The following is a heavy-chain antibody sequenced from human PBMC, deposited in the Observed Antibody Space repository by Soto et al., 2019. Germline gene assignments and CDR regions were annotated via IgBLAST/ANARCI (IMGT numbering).Heavy chain of an antibody. J-gene: IGHJ4*02. D-gene: IGHD1-26*01. Sequence: VSVKVSCKTSGYTFTGHYIHWVRQAPQQGPEWMGEIGPESGATRYAQKFRGRVTMTMDTSITTVYMELKNLSPDDTAVYYCGRGRSGQIVVFYWGQGTPVTVSS. V-gene: IGHV1-2*02. CDR2: IGPESGAT. CDR3: GRGRSGQIVVFY. CDR1: GYTFTGHY.